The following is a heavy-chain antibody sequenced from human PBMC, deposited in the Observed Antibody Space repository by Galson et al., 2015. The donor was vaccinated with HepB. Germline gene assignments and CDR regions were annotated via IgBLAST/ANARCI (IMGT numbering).Heavy chain of an antibody. CDR3: AKVGDRYYYDSSGPRAFDI. CDR1: GFTFSSYG. J-gene: IGHJ3*02. V-gene: IGHV3-30*18. CDR2: ISYDGSNK. Sequence: SLRLSCAASGFTFSSYGMHWVRQAPGKGLEWVAVISYDGSNKYYADSVKGRFTISRDNSKNTLYLQMNSLRAEDTAVYYCAKVGDRYYYDSSGPRAFDIWGQGTMVTVSS. D-gene: IGHD3-22*01.